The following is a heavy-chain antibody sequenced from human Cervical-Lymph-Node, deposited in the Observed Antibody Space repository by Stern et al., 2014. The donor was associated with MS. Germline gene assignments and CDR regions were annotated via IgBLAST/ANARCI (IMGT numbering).Heavy chain of an antibody. CDR1: GFSLSTSGVG. V-gene: IGHV2-5*02. D-gene: IGHD6-6*01. Sequence: SGPTLVKPTQTLTLTCTFSGFSLSTSGVGVGWIRQPPGKALEWLALIYWDDDKRYSPSLKSRLTITKDTSKNQVVLTMTNMDPVDTATYYCAHAYSSSWLHYYYGMDVWGQGTTVTVSS. J-gene: IGHJ6*02. CDR3: AHAYSSSWLHYYYGMDV. CDR2: IYWDDDK.